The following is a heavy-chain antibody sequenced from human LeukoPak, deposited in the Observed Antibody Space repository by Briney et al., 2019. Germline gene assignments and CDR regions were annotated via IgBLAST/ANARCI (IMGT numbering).Heavy chain of an antibody. CDR3: ASEDSSSSYFDY. CDR1: GGSISSGDYY. D-gene: IGHD6-6*01. J-gene: IGHJ4*02. V-gene: IGHV4-30-4*08. CDR2: IYYSGST. Sequence: NPSRTLSLTCTVSGGSISSGDYYWSWIRQPPGKGLEWIGYIYYSGSTYYNPSLKSRVTISVDTSKNQFSLKLSSVTAADTAVYYCASEDSSSSYFDYWGQGTLVTVSS.